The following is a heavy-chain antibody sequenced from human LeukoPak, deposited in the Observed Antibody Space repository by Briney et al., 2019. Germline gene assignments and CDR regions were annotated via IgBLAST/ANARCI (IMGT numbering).Heavy chain of an antibody. J-gene: IGHJ6*02. V-gene: IGHV3-73*01. CDR1: GFTLSGSA. CDR3: TSSIAAAGNYYYGMDV. D-gene: IGHD6-13*01. CDR2: IRSKANSYAT. Sequence: PGGSLKLSCAASGFTLSGSAIGWVRQASGRGLEWVGRIRSKANSYATAYAASVKGRFTIPRDDSKNTAYLQMISLKTEATAVYYCTSSIAAAGNYYYGMDVWGQGTTVTVSS.